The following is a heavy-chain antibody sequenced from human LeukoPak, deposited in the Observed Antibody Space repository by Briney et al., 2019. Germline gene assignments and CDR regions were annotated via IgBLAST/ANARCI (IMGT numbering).Heavy chain of an antibody. CDR3: ARFPVVVAATSYYYYGMDV. CDR1: GGSFSGYY. Sequence: SETLSLTCAVYGGSFSGYYWSWIRQPPGKGLEWIGEINHSGSTNYNPSLKSRVTISVDTSKNQFSLKLSSVTAADTAVYYCARFPVVVAATSYYYYGMDVWGQGTTVTVS. J-gene: IGHJ6*02. D-gene: IGHD2-15*01. V-gene: IGHV4-34*01. CDR2: INHSGST.